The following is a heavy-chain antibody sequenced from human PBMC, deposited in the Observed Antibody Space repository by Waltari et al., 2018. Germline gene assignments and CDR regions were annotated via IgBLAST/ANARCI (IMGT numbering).Heavy chain of an antibody. CDR3: ARDPRGDYSGDY. Sequence: QVQLVQSGAEVTKPRASVKVSCTASVYTFTSYHIHWVRPATGQGLEWMGWISAYNGNTNKAQKLKGRDTMNTDTSTSTAYMELRSMRSDDTAVYYCARDPRGDYSGDYWGQGTLVTVSS. V-gene: IGHV1-18*01. D-gene: IGHD4-17*01. CDR1: VYTFTSYH. CDR2: ISAYNGNT. J-gene: IGHJ4*02.